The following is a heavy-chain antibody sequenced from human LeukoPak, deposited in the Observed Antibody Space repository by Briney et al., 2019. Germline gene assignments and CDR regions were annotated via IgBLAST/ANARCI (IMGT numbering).Heavy chain of an antibody. V-gene: IGHV4-61*02. D-gene: IGHD2-2*01. CDR2: IYTSGST. CDR3: ARDSLGYCSSTSCYPPGFDP. J-gene: IGHJ5*02. Sequence: SQTLSLTCTVSGGSISSGSYYWSWIRQPAGKGLEWIGRIYTSGSTNYDHSLKSRVTISVDTSKNQFSLKLSSVTAADTAVYYCARDSLGYCSSTSCYPPGFDPWGQGTLVTVSS. CDR1: GGSISSGSYY.